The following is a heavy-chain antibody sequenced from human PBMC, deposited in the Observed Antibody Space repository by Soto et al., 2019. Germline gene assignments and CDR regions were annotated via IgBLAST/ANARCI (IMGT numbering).Heavy chain of an antibody. D-gene: IGHD1-26*01. J-gene: IGHJ3*02. CDR3: XXXXVGATPRGAFDI. V-gene: IGHV3-23*01. CDR1: GFTFSSYA. CDR2: ISGSGGST. Sequence: EVQLLESGGGLVQPGGSLRLSCAASGFTFSSYAMSWVRQAPGKGLEWVSAISGSGGSTYYADSVKGRFTISRDNSKNTLYLQMNSLRAEDTAVXXXXXXXVGATPRGAFDIWGQGTMVTVSS.